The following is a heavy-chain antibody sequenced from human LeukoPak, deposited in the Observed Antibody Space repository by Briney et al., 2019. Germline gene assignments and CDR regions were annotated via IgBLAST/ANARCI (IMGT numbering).Heavy chain of an antibody. CDR1: GFTFDDYA. Sequence: PGGSLRLSCAASGFTFDDYAMHWVRQAPGKGLEWVSSISSSSSYIYYADSVKGRFTISRDNAKNSLYLQMNSLRAEDTAVYYCARDYYDYVWGSYRLFDYWGQGTLVTVSS. D-gene: IGHD3-16*02. J-gene: IGHJ4*02. CDR2: ISSSSSYI. V-gene: IGHV3-21*01. CDR3: ARDYYDYVWGSYRLFDY.